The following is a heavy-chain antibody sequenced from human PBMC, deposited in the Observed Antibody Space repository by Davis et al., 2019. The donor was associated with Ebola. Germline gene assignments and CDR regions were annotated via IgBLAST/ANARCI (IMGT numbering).Heavy chain of an antibody. V-gene: IGHV1-2*04. D-gene: IGHD2-8*01. J-gene: IGHJ4*02. CDR2: INPNSGGT. Sequence: GESLKISCAASGFTFSSYGMHWVRQAPGQGLEWMGWINPNSGGTNYAQKFQGWVTMTRDTSISTAYMELSRLRSDDTAVYYCARDLVGVALDYWGQGTLVTVSS. CDR1: GFTFSSYG. CDR3: ARDLVGVALDY.